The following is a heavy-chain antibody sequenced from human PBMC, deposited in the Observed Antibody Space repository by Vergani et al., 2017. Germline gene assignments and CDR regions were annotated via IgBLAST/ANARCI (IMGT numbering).Heavy chain of an antibody. V-gene: IGHV5-51*01. Sequence: EVQLVQSGAEVKKPGESLKISCKGSGYSFTSYWIGWVRQMPGKGLEWMGNIYPGDSDTRYSPSFQGQVTISADKSISTAYLQWSSLKASDTAMYYCARPGCDVGLSSTSCYEYFQHWGQGTLVTVSS. D-gene: IGHD2-2*01. CDR2: IYPGDSDT. CDR1: GYSFTSYW. J-gene: IGHJ1*01. CDR3: ARPGCDVGLSSTSCYEYFQH.